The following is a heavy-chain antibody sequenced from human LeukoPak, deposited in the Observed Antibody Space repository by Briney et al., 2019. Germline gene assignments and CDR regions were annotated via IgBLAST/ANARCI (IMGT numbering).Heavy chain of an antibody. V-gene: IGHV3-30-3*01. J-gene: IGHJ4*02. D-gene: IGHD5-18*01. CDR3: ARINGYSYGYNDY. Sequence: GGSLRLSCAASGFTFSSYAMHWVRQAPGKGLEWVAVISYDGSNKYYADSVKGRFTISRDNSKNTLYLQMNSLRAEDTAVYYCARINGYSYGYNDYWGQGTLVTVSS. CDR1: GFTFSSYA. CDR2: ISYDGSNK.